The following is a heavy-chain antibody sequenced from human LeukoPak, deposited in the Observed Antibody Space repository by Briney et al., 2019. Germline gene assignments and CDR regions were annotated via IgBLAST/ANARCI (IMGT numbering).Heavy chain of an antibody. D-gene: IGHD6-13*01. Sequence: SETLSLTCTVSGGSISSYYWSWIRQPAGKGLEWIGRIYTSGSTNYNPSLKSRVTMSVDTSKNQFSLKLRSVTAADTAVYYCARVVQAAAGDTYYYYMDVWGKGTTVTVSS. CDR3: ARVVQAAAGDTYYYYMDV. V-gene: IGHV4-4*07. CDR2: IYTSGST. CDR1: GGSISSYY. J-gene: IGHJ6*03.